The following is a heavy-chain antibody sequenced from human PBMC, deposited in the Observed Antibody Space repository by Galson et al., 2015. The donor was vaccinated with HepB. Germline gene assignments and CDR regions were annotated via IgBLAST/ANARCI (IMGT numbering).Heavy chain of an antibody. Sequence: SCAASGFTFSSYGMHWVRQAPGKGLERVAVISYDGSNKYYADSVKGRFTISRDNSKNTLYLQMNSLRAEDTAVYYCAKPSTVTTGPQHWGQGTLVTVSS. CDR1: GFTFSSYG. J-gene: IGHJ1*01. D-gene: IGHD4-17*01. CDR2: ISYDGSNK. CDR3: AKPSTVTTGPQH. V-gene: IGHV3-30*18.